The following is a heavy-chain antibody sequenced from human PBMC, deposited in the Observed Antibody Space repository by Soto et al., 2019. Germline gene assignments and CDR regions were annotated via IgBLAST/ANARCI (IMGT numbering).Heavy chain of an antibody. D-gene: IGHD3-3*01. V-gene: IGHV1-8*01. CDR1: GYTFTSYD. J-gene: IGHJ5*02. Sequence: QVQLVQSGAEVKKPGASVKVSCKASGYTFTSYDINWVRQATGQGLEWMGWMNPNSGNTGYAQKFQGRVTMTRNTSISTAYMELSSLGSEDTAVYYCARGVLRRDPGGAGSLRFDPWGQGTLVTVPS. CDR3: ARGVLRRDPGGAGSLRFDP. CDR2: MNPNSGNT.